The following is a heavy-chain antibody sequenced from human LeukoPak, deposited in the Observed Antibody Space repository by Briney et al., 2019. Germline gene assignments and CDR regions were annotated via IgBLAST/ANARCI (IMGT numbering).Heavy chain of an antibody. CDR2: INPNSGGT. D-gene: IGHD6-13*01. J-gene: IGHJ4*02. V-gene: IGHV1-2*04. Sequence: ASVKVSCKASGYTFTGYYMHWVRQAPGQGLEWMGWINPNSGGTNYAQKFQGWVTMTRDTSISTAYMELSRLRSDDTAVYYCARVEVWQQLRFDYWGQGTLVTVSS. CDR3: ARVEVWQQLRFDY. CDR1: GYTFTGYY.